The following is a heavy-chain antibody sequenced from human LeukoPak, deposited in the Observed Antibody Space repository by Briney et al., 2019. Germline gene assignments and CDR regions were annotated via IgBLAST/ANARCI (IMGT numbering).Heavy chain of an antibody. Sequence: ASVKVSCKASGYTFTSYGISWVRQAPGQGLEWMGWISAYNGNTNYAQKLQGRVTMTTDTSTSTAYMELRSLRSDDTAVYYCARVPPNDSSGYYPYYFDYWGQGTLVTVSS. CDR1: GYTFTSYG. CDR2: ISAYNGNT. V-gene: IGHV1-18*01. CDR3: ARVPPNDSSGYYPYYFDY. J-gene: IGHJ4*02. D-gene: IGHD3-22*01.